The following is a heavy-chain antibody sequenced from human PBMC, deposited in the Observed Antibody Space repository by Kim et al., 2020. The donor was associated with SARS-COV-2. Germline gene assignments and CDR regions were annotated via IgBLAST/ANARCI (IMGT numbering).Heavy chain of an antibody. CDR3: ARDDGLRSIDH. J-gene: IGHJ4*02. Sequence: GGSLRLSCAASGFAIGGYSMAWLRQFPGKGLEWVADIKPDGSPTFYVDSVEGRFTVSRDNDKHSVYLQMDGLRPEDTADYYCARDDGLRSIDHWGQGNLV. V-gene: IGHV3-7*01. CDR1: GFAIGGYS. D-gene: IGHD4-17*01. CDR2: IKPDGSPT.